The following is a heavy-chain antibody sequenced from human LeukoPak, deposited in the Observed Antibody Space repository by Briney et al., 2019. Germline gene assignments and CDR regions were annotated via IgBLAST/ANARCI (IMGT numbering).Heavy chain of an antibody. J-gene: IGHJ4*02. CDR1: GDSMSYYY. CDR2: IYYSGSN. CDR3: ARYNYGPLDY. Sequence: PSETLSLTCTVSGDSMSYYYWSWIRQTPGKGLEWIGYIYYSGSNNYSPSLKSRATLSVDTSKNQFSLKLSSVTAADTAVYYCARYNYGPLDYWGQGILVTVSS. D-gene: IGHD5-18*01. V-gene: IGHV4-59*01.